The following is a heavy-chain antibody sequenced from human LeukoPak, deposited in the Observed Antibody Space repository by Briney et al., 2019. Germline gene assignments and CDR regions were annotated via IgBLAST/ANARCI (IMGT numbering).Heavy chain of an antibody. J-gene: IGHJ5*02. D-gene: IGHD6-19*01. CDR3: ARQYSSGWYGGNWFDP. CDR1: GGSISSYY. V-gene: IGHV4-59*08. CDR2: IDYSGST. Sequence: SETLSLTCTVSGGSISSYYWSWIRQPPGKGLEWIGYIDYSGSTNYNPSLKGRVTISVDTSKNQFSLKLSSVTAADTAVYYCARQYSSGWYGGNWFDPWGQGTLVTVSS.